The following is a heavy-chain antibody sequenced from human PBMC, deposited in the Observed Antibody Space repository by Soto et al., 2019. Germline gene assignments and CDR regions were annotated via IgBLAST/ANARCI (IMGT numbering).Heavy chain of an antibody. D-gene: IGHD1-26*01. CDR3: ARRGSGSYYDY. CDR2: ISGSGGST. CDR1: GFTVSSYA. V-gene: IGHV3-23*01. J-gene: IGHJ4*02. Sequence: EGQLLESGGGLVQPGGSLRLSCAASGFTVSSYAMRWVRQAPVKGLEWVSAISGSGGSTYYADSVKGRFTISRDNSKNTLYLQMNSMRAEDTAVYYCARRGSGSYYDYWGQGTLVTVSS.